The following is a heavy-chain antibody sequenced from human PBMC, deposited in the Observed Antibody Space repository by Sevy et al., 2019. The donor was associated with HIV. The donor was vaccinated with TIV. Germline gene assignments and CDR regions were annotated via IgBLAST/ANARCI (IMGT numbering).Heavy chain of an antibody. CDR2: ISTYSGET. CDR3: ARDSDGSGHYYADYFDY. J-gene: IGHJ4*02. D-gene: IGHD3-22*01. CDR1: GYTFTTYP. Sequence: ASVKVSCKASGYTFTTYPIGWVRQPPGQGLEWMGWISTYSGETRDAQKFQGRATMTTDTSTSTAYLELRSLRSDDTAVYYCARDSDGSGHYYADYFDYWGQGTLVTVSS. V-gene: IGHV1-18*01.